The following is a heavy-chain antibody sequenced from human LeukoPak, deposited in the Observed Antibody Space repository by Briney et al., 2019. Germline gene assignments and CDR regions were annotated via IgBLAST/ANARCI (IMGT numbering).Heavy chain of an antibody. Sequence: GASVKVSCKVSGYTLTELSMHWVRQAPGKGLEWMGGFDPEDGETIYAQKFQGRVTMTGDTSTGTAYMELSSLRSEDTAVYYCATLYGGNSIIAFDIWGQGTMVTVSS. V-gene: IGHV1-24*01. CDR2: FDPEDGET. J-gene: IGHJ3*02. CDR1: GYTLTELS. D-gene: IGHD4-23*01. CDR3: ATLYGGNSIIAFDI.